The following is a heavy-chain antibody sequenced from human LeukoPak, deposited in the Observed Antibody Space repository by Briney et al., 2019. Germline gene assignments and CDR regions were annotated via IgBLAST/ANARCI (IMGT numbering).Heavy chain of an antibody. CDR2: IYPGDSET. D-gene: IGHD3-16*01. J-gene: IGHJ5*02. V-gene: IGHV5-51*01. CDR1: GYFFNSYW. Sequence: GESLKISCKGSGYFFNSYWIGWVRQMPGKGLEWMGIIYPGDSETRYSPSFQGQVTISADKSISTAYLQWSSLKASDTGMYYCARDTKRSRARWENLGIDPWGQGTLVTVSS. CDR3: ARDTKRSRARWENLGIDP.